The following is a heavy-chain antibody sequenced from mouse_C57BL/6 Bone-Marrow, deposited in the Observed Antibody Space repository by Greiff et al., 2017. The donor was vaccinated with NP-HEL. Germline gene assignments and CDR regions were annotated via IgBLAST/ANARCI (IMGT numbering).Heavy chain of an antibody. V-gene: IGHV1-85*01. D-gene: IGHD1-1*01. CDR1: GYTFTSYD. CDR2: IYPRDGST. CDR3: ARWGTTVVATRDYFDY. Sequence: QVQLQQSGPELVKPGASVKLSCKASGYTFTSYDINWVKQRPGQGLEWIGWIYPRDGSTKYNEKFKGKATLTVDTSSSTAYMELHSLTSEDSAVYFCARWGTTVVATRDYFDYWGQGTTLTVSS. J-gene: IGHJ2*01.